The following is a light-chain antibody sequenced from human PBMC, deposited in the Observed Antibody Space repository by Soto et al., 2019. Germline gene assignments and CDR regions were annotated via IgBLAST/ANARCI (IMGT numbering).Light chain of an antibody. CDR2: EVN. J-gene: IGLJ1*01. CDR1: SSDVGGYNY. Sequence: ALTQPASVSASPGQSITISCTGTSSDVGGYNYVSWYQQHPGKAPKLIIYEVNNRPSGVSNRFSGSKSGNTASLTISGLQPEDEADYYCTSYTSRNTYFFGSGTKLTVL. V-gene: IGLV2-14*01. CDR3: TSYTSRNTYF.